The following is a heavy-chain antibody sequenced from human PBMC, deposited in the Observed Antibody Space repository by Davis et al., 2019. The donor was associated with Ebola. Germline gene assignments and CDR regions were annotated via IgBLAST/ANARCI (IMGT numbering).Heavy chain of an antibody. V-gene: IGHV3-21*01. D-gene: IGHD2-2*01. J-gene: IGHJ6*02. Sequence: GGSLRLSCAASGFTFSSYSMNWVRQAPGKGLEWVSSISSSSSYIYYADSVKGRFTISRDHAKNSLYLQMNSLRAEDTAVYYCARDPIRYQLLSLVGGMDVWGQGTTVTVSS. CDR1: GFTFSSYS. CDR2: ISSSSSYI. CDR3: ARDPIRYQLLSLVGGMDV.